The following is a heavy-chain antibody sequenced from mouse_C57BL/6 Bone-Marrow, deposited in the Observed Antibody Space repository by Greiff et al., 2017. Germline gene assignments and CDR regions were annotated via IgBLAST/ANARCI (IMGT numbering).Heavy chain of an antibody. CDR3: TRGYDGSTYYFDY. CDR1: GYTFTDYE. V-gene: IGHV1-15*01. CDR2: IDPETGGT. Sequence: VQLQQSGAELVRPGASVTLSCKASGYTFTDYEMHWVKQTPVHGLEWIGAIDPETGGTAYNQKFKGKAILTADKSSSTAYMELRSLTSEDSSVYYCTRGYDGSTYYFDYWGQGTTLTVSS. J-gene: IGHJ2*01. D-gene: IGHD2-3*01.